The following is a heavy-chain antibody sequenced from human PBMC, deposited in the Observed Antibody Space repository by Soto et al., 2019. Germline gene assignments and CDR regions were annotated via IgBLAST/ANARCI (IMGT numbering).Heavy chain of an antibody. Sequence: KTSETLSLTCTVSGGSISSYYWSWIRQPPGKGLEWIGYIYYSGSTNYNPSLKSRVTISVDTSKNQFSLKLSSVTAADTAVYYCARFPPPFSDYIGSAFDIWGQGTMVTVSS. CDR3: ARFPPPFSDYIGSAFDI. V-gene: IGHV4-59*01. J-gene: IGHJ3*02. CDR1: GGSISSYY. D-gene: IGHD4-17*01. CDR2: IYYSGST.